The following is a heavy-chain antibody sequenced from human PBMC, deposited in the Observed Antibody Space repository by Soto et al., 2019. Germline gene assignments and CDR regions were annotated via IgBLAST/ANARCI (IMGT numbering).Heavy chain of an antibody. Sequence: GGSLRLSCAASGFTFDDYTMHWVRQAPGKGLEWVSLISWDGGSTYYADSVKGRFTISRDNSKNSLYLQMNSLRTEDTALYYCAKDIAVAGRDDSYYGMDVWGQGTTVTVSS. CDR2: ISWDGGST. V-gene: IGHV3-43*01. D-gene: IGHD6-19*01. J-gene: IGHJ6*02. CDR1: GFTFDDYT. CDR3: AKDIAVAGRDDSYYGMDV.